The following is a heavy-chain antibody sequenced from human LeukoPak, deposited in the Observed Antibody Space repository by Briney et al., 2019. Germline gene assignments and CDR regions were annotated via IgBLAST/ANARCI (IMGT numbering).Heavy chain of an antibody. CDR2: INHSGST. V-gene: IGHV4-34*01. Sequence: SETLSLTCAVYGGSFSGYYWSWIRQPPGKGLEWIGEINHSGSTNYNPSLKSRVTISVDTSKNQFSLKLSSVTAADTAVYYCARDWVDIVATTPYNWFDPWGQGTLVTVSS. D-gene: IGHD5-12*01. CDR3: ARDWVDIVATTPYNWFDP. J-gene: IGHJ5*02. CDR1: GGSFSGYY.